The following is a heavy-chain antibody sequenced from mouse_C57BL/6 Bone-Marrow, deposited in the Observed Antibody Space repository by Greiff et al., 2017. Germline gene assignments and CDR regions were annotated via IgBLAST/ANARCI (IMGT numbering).Heavy chain of an antibody. Sequence: VQLQQPGAELVRPGTSVKLSCKASGYTFTSYWMHWVKQRPGQGLEWIGVIDPSDSYTNYNQKFKGKATLTVDTSSSTAYRQLISLTSDDSAVYYCARRGPFAYWGQGTLVTVSA. CDR2: IDPSDSYT. CDR3: ARRGPFAY. V-gene: IGHV1-59*01. CDR1: GYTFTSYW. J-gene: IGHJ3*01.